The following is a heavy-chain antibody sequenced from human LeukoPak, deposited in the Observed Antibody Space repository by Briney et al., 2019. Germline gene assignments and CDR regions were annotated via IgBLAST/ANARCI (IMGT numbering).Heavy chain of an antibody. CDR1: GFTFNRYG. Sequence: GGTLRLSCSASGFTFNRYGMNWVRQAPGKGLEWVSGINNSGGTTYYADSVKGRFTISRDNSKNTLYLQMNSLRAEDTAVYYCTTYGSGRKFDYWGQGILVTVSS. J-gene: IGHJ4*02. CDR3: TTYGSGRKFDY. V-gene: IGHV3-23*01. CDR2: INNSGGTT. D-gene: IGHD3-10*01.